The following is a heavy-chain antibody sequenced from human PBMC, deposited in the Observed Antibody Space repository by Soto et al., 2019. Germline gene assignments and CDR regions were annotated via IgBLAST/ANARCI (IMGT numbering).Heavy chain of an antibody. V-gene: IGHV1-8*01. CDR3: ARGRYYDFWSGYYLYYYYYYGMDV. D-gene: IGHD3-3*01. J-gene: IGHJ6*02. CDR2: MNPNSGNT. CDR1: GYTFTSYD. Sequence: ASVKVSCKASGYTFTSYDINWVRQATGQGLEWMGWMNPNSGNTGYAQKFQGRVTMTRNTSISTAYMKLSSLRSEDTAVYYCARGRYYDFWSGYYLYYYYYYGMDVWGQGTTVTVSS.